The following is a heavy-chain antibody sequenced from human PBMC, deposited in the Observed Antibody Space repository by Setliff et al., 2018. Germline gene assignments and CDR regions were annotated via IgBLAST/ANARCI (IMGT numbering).Heavy chain of an antibody. CDR3: ARGSDEQQLVDY. D-gene: IGHD6-13*01. CDR1: GYTFTSYD. Sequence: GASVKVSCKASGYTFTSYDINWVRQATGQGLEWMGWMNPNSGNTGYAQKFQGRVTMTRNTSISTAYMELSSLRSEDTAVYYCARGSDEQQLVDYWGQGTLVTVSS. J-gene: IGHJ4*02. V-gene: IGHV1-8*01. CDR2: MNPNSGNT.